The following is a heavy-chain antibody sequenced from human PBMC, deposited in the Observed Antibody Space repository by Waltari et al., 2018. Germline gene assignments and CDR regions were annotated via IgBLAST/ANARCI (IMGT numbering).Heavy chain of an antibody. CDR1: GCTFSGNW. V-gene: IGHV3-7*01. D-gene: IGHD3-3*01. J-gene: IGHJ4*02. Sequence: EVQLVESGGGLVQPGGSLRLSCAGSGCTFSGNWMAWVRQAPGKGLEWVANIKEDGSKKNYVDSVEGRFTISRDNAKNSLYLQMNSLRAEDTALYYCVRHGFWNFDFWGQGTLVTVSS. CDR2: IKEDGSKK. CDR3: VRHGFWNFDF.